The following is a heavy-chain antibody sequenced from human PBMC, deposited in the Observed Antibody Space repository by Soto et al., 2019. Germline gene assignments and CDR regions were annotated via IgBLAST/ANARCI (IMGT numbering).Heavy chain of an antibody. CDR3: ASFSDYIWGSYRYAFDI. D-gene: IGHD3-16*02. V-gene: IGHV4-31*03. Sequence: SLTCTVSGGSISSGSYYWSWIRQHPGKGLEWIGYIYYSGSTYYNPSLKSRVTISVDTSKNQFSLKLSSVTAADTAVYYCASFSDYIWGSYRYAFDIWGQGTMVTVSS. CDR2: IYYSGST. J-gene: IGHJ3*02. CDR1: GGSISSGSYY.